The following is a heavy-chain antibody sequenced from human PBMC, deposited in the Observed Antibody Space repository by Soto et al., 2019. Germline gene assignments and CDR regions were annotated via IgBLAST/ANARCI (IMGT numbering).Heavy chain of an antibody. CDR2: IIPILGIA. V-gene: IGHV1-69*02. Sequence: QVQLVQSGAEVKKPGSSVKVSCKASGGTFSSYTISWVRQAPGQGLEWMGRIIPILGIANYAQKFQGRVTITADKSTSAAYMELSSLRSEDTAVYYCARGNGDYVSPREPNFDYWGQGTLVTVSS. CDR3: ARGNGDYVSPREPNFDY. D-gene: IGHD4-17*01. J-gene: IGHJ4*02. CDR1: GGTFSSYT.